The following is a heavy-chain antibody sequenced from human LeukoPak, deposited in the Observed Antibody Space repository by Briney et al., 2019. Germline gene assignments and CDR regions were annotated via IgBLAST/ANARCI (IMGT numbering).Heavy chain of an antibody. CDR3: ARDFTLARRKMGYFFDY. CDR1: GYTFTGYY. CDR2: INPNSGGT. Sequence: ASVKVSCKASGYTFTGYYMHWVRQAPGQGLEWMGWINPNSGGTNYAQKFQGRATMTRDTSISTAYMELSRLRSDDTAVYYCARDFTLARRKMGYFFDYWGQGTLVTVSS. V-gene: IGHV1-2*02. J-gene: IGHJ4*02. D-gene: IGHD2/OR15-2a*01.